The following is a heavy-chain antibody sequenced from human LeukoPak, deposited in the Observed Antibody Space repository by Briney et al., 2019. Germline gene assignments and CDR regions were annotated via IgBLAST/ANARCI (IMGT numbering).Heavy chain of an antibody. CDR2: SHHGGNT. CDR1: GSSINTNSY. CDR3: ARWLGKGFDM. J-gene: IGHJ3*02. D-gene: IGHD3-22*01. Sequence: AETLSLTCSVSGSSINTNSYWAWIRQTPGTGLEWIGSSHHGGNTYYHPSLKSRVTISIDMSKNQFSLELYSVTAADTAVYYCARWLGKGFDMWGQGTVVTVSS. V-gene: IGHV4-38-2*01.